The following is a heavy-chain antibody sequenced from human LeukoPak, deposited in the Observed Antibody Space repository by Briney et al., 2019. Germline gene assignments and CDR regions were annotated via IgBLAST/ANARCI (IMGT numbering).Heavy chain of an antibody. CDR2: IIPILGIA. V-gene: IGHV1-69*02. CDR3: ASSRGWRDGYKFDY. Sequence: GASVKASCKASGGTFSSYTISWVRQAPGQGLEWMGRIIPILGIANYAQKFQGRVTITADKSTSTAYMELSSLRSEDTAVYYCASSRGWRDGYKFDYWGQGTLVTVSS. CDR1: GGTFSSYT. D-gene: IGHD5-24*01. J-gene: IGHJ4*02.